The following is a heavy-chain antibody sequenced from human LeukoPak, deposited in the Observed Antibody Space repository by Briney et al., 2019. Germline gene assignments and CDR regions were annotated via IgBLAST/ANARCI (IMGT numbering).Heavy chain of an antibody. Sequence: GVSLRLSCAASGFTFSSYAMSWVRQAPGKGLEWVSAISGSGGSTYYADSVKGRFTISRDNSKNTLYLQMNSLRAEDTAVYYCAKGPYGSGSYYNGPAPYYFDYWGQGTLVTVSS. D-gene: IGHD3-10*01. CDR1: GFTFSSYA. CDR2: ISGSGGST. J-gene: IGHJ4*02. CDR3: AKGPYGSGSYYNGPAPYYFDY. V-gene: IGHV3-23*01.